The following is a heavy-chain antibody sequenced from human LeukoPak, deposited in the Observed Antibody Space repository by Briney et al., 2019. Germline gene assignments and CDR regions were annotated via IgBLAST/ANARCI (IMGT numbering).Heavy chain of an antibody. Sequence: SETLSLTCAVYGGSFSGYQWSWIRQPPGKGLQWIGEIDHSGSTNYNPSLKNRVTISVDTSKNQFFLKLNSVTAADTAMYYCAKSDGYGLIDYLGQGTLVTVSS. CDR1: GGSFSGYQ. J-gene: IGHJ4*02. CDR3: AKSDGYGLIDY. CDR2: IDHSGST. D-gene: IGHD2-21*02. V-gene: IGHV4-34*01.